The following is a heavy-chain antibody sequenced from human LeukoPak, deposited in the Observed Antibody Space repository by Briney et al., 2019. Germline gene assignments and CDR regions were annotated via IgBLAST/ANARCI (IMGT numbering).Heavy chain of an antibody. V-gene: IGHV3-21*06. CDR3: ARVFDVDYFSATGYSDY. CDR2: ITSSGTYI. J-gene: IGHJ4*02. CDR1: GFSFNSFS. Sequence: GGSLRLSCAASGFSFNSFSMNWVRQAPGRGLEWVSYITSSGTYIYYADSVRGRFTISRDSARNSLYLQMDSLTAEDTAIYYCARVFDVDYFSATGYSDYWGQGVLVTVSS. D-gene: IGHD2/OR15-2a*01.